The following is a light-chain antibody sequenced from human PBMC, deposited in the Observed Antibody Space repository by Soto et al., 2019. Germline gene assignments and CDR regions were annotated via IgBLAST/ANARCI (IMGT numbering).Light chain of an antibody. Sequence: QSVLTQPPSASGSPGQSVTISCTGTNSDVGGYNYVSWYQQHPGKAPKLMIYELSKRPSGVPDRFSGSKSGNTASLTVSGLQAEDEADYYCSSYAGSTNFVVFGGGTKLTVL. CDR2: ELS. J-gene: IGLJ2*01. V-gene: IGLV2-8*01. CDR1: NSDVGGYNY. CDR3: SSYAGSTNFVV.